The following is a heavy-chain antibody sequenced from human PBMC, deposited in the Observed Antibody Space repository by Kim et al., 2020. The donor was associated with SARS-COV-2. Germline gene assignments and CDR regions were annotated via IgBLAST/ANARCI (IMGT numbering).Heavy chain of an antibody. CDR1: GFTFSSYG. D-gene: IGHD6-13*01. V-gene: IGHV3-33*05. Sequence: GGSLRLSCAASGFTFSSYGMHWVRQAPGKGLEWVAVISYDGSNKYYADSVKGRFTISRDNSKNTLYLQMNSLRAEDTAVYYCARDRGIRMYFDYWGQGTLVTVSS. CDR2: ISYDGSNK. CDR3: ARDRGIRMYFDY. J-gene: IGHJ4*02.